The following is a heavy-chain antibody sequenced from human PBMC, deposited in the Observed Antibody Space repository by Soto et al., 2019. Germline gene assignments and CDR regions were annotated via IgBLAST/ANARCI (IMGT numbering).Heavy chain of an antibody. V-gene: IGHV4-30-2*01. CDR3: ARATDRFLDYYYGVDV. Sequence: QLQLQESGSGLVKPSQTLSLTCAVSGGSISSSGYSWNWIRQPPGKGLEWIGYIYHGGSTYYNPSLKRRVTISVDRSQNQFSLKLTSMTAADTAVYFCARATDRFLDYYYGVDVWVQGTTVTVSS. CDR1: GGSISSSGYS. CDR2: IYHGGST. J-gene: IGHJ6*02. D-gene: IGHD1-1*01.